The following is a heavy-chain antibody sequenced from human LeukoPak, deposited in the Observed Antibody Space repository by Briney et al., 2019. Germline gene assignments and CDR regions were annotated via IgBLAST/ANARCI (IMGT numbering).Heavy chain of an antibody. CDR3: VSFSQFDLAFDY. Sequence: SETLSLTCQVSGGSVNCSSCFWGWIRQPPGKGLEWLGSIHYTGITNDNPSLKSRVTTSVDTSQNHFSLRLKSVTAADTAVYYCVSFSQFDLAFDYWGQGTLVSVSS. V-gene: IGHV4-39*07. CDR2: IHYTGIT. J-gene: IGHJ4*02. D-gene: IGHD2/OR15-2a*01. CDR1: GGSVNCSSCF.